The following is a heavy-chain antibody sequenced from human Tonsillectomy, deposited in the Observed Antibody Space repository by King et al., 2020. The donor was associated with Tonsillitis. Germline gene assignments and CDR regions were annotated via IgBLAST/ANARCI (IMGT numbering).Heavy chain of an antibody. CDR3: AREAPSPRNYCTNGVSSAPIYYYYGMDV. J-gene: IGHJ6*02. CDR1: GFTFSSYS. V-gene: IGHV3-21*01. Sequence: VQLVESGGGLVKPGGSLRLSCAASGFTFSSYSMNWVRQAPGKGLEWVSSISSSSSYIYYADSVKGRFTISRDNAKNSLYLQMNSLRAEDTAGYYCAREAPSPRNYCTNGVSSAPIYYYYGMDVWGQGTTVTVSS. CDR2: ISSSSSYI. D-gene: IGHD2-8*01.